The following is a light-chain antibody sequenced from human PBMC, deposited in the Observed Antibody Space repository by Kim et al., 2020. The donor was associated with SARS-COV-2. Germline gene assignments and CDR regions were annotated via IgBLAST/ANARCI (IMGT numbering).Light chain of an antibody. V-gene: IGLV3-19*01. CDR2: GKN. CDR1: SRRSYY. CDR3: NSRDSNDNVV. J-gene: IGLJ2*01. Sequence: VALGQTVRTTCQGDSRRSYYATWYQQKPGQAPIVVIYGKNNRPSGIPDRFSGSSSGNTASLTITGTQAGDEADYYCNSRDSNDNVVFGGGTKLTVL.